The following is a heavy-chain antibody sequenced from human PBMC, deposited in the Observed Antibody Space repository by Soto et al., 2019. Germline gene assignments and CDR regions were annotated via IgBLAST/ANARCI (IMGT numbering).Heavy chain of an antibody. D-gene: IGHD3-9*01. CDR1: GGTFSSYA. CDR2: IIPIFGTA. V-gene: IGHV1-69*01. CDR3: ASRWYDDILTGYDVF. Sequence: QVQLVQSGAEVKKPGSSVKVSCKASGGTFSSYAISWVRQAHGQGLEWLGGIIPIFGTANYAQKFQGRVTITADESTSTAYMELSSLRSADTAVYYCASRWYDDILTGYDVFGGQGTLVTVSS. J-gene: IGHJ4*02.